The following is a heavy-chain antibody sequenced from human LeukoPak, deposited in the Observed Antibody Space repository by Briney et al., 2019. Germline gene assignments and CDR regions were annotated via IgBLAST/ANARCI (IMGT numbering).Heavy chain of an antibody. J-gene: IGHJ4*02. Sequence: ASVTVSCKASGYTFINHWMHWVRQAPGQGLEWVGLINPTGTRTLYAQKFQGRITLTRDMSTTTAYMELSRLRSDDTAVYYCARGIWIQLWLKDYSFDYWGQGTLVTVSS. V-gene: IGHV1-46*01. CDR2: INPTGTRT. CDR3: ARGIWIQLWLKDYSFDY. D-gene: IGHD5-18*01. CDR1: GYTFINHW.